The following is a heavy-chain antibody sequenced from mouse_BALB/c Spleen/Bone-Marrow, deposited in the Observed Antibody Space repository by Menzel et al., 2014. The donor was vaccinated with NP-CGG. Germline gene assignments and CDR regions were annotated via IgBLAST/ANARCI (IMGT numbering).Heavy chain of an antibody. CDR2: INPSSGYT. CDR3: AREGYGNYAY. J-gene: IGHJ3*01. D-gene: IGHD2-10*02. CDR1: GYTFPSYT. V-gene: IGHV1-4*01. Sequence: VQLQQSGAELARPGPSVKMSCKASGYTFPSYTMHGEKQRPGQGREWMGYINPSSGYTNYNQKFKDKATLTADKSSSTAYMQLSSLTSEDSAVYYCAREGYGNYAYWGQGTLVTVSA.